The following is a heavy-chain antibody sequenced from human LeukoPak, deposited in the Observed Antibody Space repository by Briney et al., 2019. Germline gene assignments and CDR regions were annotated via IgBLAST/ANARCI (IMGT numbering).Heavy chain of an antibody. CDR1: GGSFSGYY. Sequence: SETLSLTCAVYGGSFSGYYWSWIRQPPGKGLEWIGEINHSGSTNYNPSLKSRVTISVDTSENQFSLKLSSVTAADTAVYYCARGNNRFLDYWGQGTLVTVSS. J-gene: IGHJ4*02. CDR3: ARGNNRFLDY. D-gene: IGHD3-10*01. CDR2: INHSGST. V-gene: IGHV4-34*01.